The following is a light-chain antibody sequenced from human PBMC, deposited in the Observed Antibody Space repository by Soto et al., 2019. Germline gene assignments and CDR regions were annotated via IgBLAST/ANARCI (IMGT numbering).Light chain of an antibody. V-gene: IGLV2-8*01. CDR3: SSYAGSTNLV. Sequence: QSALTQPPSASGSPGQSVTISCAGTSRDIGTYNYVSWYQQHPGKAPKLIIYEISKRPSGVPDRFSGSKSGNTASLTVSGLQAEDEADYYCSSYAGSTNLVFGGGTKLTVL. CDR2: EIS. J-gene: IGLJ2*01. CDR1: SRDIGTYNY.